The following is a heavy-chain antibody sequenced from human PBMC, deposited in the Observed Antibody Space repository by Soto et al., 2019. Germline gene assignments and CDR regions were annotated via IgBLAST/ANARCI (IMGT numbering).Heavy chain of an antibody. CDR2: IKQDGSEK. CDR3: ARDYDSSGYTFDY. CDR1: GFTFSSYG. V-gene: IGHV3-7*01. D-gene: IGHD3-22*01. Sequence: GGSLRLSCAASGFTFSSYGMHWVRQAPGKGLEWVANIKQDGSEKYYVDSVKGRFTIPRDNAKNSLYLQMNSLRAEDTAVYYCARDYDSSGYTFDYWGQGTLVTVSS. J-gene: IGHJ4*02.